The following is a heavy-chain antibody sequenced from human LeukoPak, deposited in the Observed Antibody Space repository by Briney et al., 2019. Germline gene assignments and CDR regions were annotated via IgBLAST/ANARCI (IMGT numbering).Heavy chain of an antibody. V-gene: IGHV3-20*04. CDR1: GFKFDDYG. J-gene: IGHJ5*02. CDR3: AGYYYDSSRGFDL. CDR2: INWNGAWT. D-gene: IGHD3-22*01. Sequence: GGSLRLSCAASGFKFDDYGMSWVRQAPGKGLEWVCDINWNGAWTGYADSVKGRFTISRDNAKNSLYLQMNSLRAEGTALYYCAGYYYDSSRGFDLWGQGTLVTVSA.